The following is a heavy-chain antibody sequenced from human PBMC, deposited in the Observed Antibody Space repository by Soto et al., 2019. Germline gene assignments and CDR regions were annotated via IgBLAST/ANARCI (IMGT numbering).Heavy chain of an antibody. CDR2: IYWDDDK. Sequence: QITLKESGPTLVKPTQTLSLTCTFSGFSLSTSGVGVAWIRQPPEKALEWLAIIYWDDDKRYSPSLKSRLTITKYTSKNQVVLTMTNMDPVDTATYYCAHPRLRGYFDYWGQGTLVTVSS. V-gene: IGHV2-5*02. CDR3: AHPRLRGYFDY. CDR1: GFSLSTSGVG. J-gene: IGHJ4*02.